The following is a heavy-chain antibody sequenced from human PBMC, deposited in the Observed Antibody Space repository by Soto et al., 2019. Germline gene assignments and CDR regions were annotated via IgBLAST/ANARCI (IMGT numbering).Heavy chain of an antibody. CDR1: GYTFTGYY. CDR3: AIVNLMPHFYLLLGSRLNCFAP. J-gene: IGHJ5*02. V-gene: IGHV1-2*02. Sequence: ASVKVSCKASGYTFTGYYMNWVRQATGQGSEWMGWINPNRGGTNYAKKFQGRVTMTRDTSIRTDYMELSRLRSEDTAVYKCAIVNLMPHFYLLLGSRLNCFAPSAQGTLAPSPQ. D-gene: IGHD2-21*01. CDR2: INPNRGGT.